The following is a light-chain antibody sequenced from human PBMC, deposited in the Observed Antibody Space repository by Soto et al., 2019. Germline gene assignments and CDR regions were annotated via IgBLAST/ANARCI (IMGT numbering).Light chain of an antibody. CDR2: LGS. Sequence: DIVMTQSPLSLPVTPGEPASISCRSSQSLLHSNGYNSLDWYLQKPGQSPQLLIYLGSNRASGVPDRLSGSGSGTDFTLKISRVEAEDFGVYYCMQALQTPVTFGQGTRLEIK. J-gene: IGKJ5*01. V-gene: IGKV2-28*01. CDR3: MQALQTPVT. CDR1: QSLLHSNGYNS.